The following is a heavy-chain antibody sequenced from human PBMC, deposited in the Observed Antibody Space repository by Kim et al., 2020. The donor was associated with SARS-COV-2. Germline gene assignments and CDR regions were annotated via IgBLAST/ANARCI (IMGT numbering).Heavy chain of an antibody. Sequence: ASVKVSCKASGYTFTSYGISWVRQAPGQGLEWMGWISAYNGNTNYAQKLQGRVTMTTDTSTSTAYMELRSLRSDDTAVYYCARVYYYDSSGYPIYGMDVWGQGTTVTVSS. V-gene: IGHV1-18*01. CDR3: ARVYYYDSSGYPIYGMDV. J-gene: IGHJ6*02. D-gene: IGHD3-22*01. CDR1: GYTFTSYG. CDR2: ISAYNGNT.